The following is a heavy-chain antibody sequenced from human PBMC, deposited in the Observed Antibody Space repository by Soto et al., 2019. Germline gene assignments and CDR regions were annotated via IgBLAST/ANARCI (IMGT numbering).Heavy chain of an antibody. V-gene: IGHV1-18*01. CDR2: ISPYNGNT. Sequence: QVQLVQSGAEVKKPGASVKVSCKASGYTFTSFVISWVRQAPGQGLEWMGWISPYNGNTHYAQQLQGRVTMTTDTSPSTAYMELRSLRSDDTGVYYCAGDAEDSSWSGYLGQGTLVTVTS. CDR1: GYTFTSFV. J-gene: IGHJ4*02. CDR3: AGDAEDSSWSGY. D-gene: IGHD6-13*01.